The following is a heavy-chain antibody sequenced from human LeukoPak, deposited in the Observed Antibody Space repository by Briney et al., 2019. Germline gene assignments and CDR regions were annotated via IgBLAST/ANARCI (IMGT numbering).Heavy chain of an antibody. CDR3: ARHGMVRGVIIGEVDY. D-gene: IGHD3-10*01. CDR2: IYYSGST. CDR1: GGSISSYY. Sequence: SETLSLTCTVSGGSISSYYWSWIRQPPGKGLEWIGYIYYSGSTNYNPSLKSPVTISVDTSKNQFSLKLSSVTAADTAVYYCARHGMVRGVIIGEVDYWGQGTLVTVSS. J-gene: IGHJ4*02. V-gene: IGHV4-59*08.